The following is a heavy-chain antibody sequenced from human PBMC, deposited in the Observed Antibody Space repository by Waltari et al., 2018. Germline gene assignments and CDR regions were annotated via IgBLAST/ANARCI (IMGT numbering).Heavy chain of an antibody. J-gene: IGHJ4*02. CDR3: ARDVATMWDGNLYYVDY. CDR1: GYTFTGYY. D-gene: IGHD5-12*01. Sequence: QVQLVQSGAEVKKPGASVKVSCKASGYTFTGYYLHWVRQAPGQGLEWMGWVNPNSGGTNYAQKLQCRVTMTRDTSISTAYMELSRLRSDDTAVYYWARDVATMWDGNLYYVDYWGQGTLVTVSS. CDR2: VNPNSGGT. V-gene: IGHV1-2*02.